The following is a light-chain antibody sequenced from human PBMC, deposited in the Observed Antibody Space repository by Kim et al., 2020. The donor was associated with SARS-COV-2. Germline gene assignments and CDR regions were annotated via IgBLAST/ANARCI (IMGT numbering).Light chain of an antibody. CDR1: SGHSSYI. V-gene: IGLV4-60*03. J-gene: IGLJ3*02. CDR3: ETWGSNTQV. Sequence: QPVLTQSSSASASLGSSVKVTCTLSSGHSSYIIAWHQQQPGKAPRYLMKLEGSGSYNKGSGVPDRFSGSSSGADRYLTISNLQSEDEADYYCETWGSNTQVFGGGTQLTVL. CDR2: LEGSGSY.